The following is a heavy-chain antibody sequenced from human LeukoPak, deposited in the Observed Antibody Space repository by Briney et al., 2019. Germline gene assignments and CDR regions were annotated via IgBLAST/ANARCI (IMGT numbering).Heavy chain of an antibody. CDR3: ARGDDTSGYYEMAAFDI. D-gene: IGHD3-22*01. CDR1: GFTFDDYA. J-gene: IGHJ3*02. Sequence: GGSLRLSCAASGFTFDDYAMHWVRQAPGKGLEWVSGISWNSGSIGYADSVKGRFTISRDNAKNSLYLQMNSLRAEDTALYHCARGDDTSGYYEMAAFDIWGQGTMVTVSS. CDR2: ISWNSGSI. V-gene: IGHV3-9*01.